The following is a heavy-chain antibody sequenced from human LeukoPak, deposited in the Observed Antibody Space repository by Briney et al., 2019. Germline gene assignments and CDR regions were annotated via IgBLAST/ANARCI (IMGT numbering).Heavy chain of an antibody. CDR3: ARDGCYDFWSGQTPKRRAQECWFDP. J-gene: IGHJ5*02. D-gene: IGHD3-3*01. V-gene: IGHV4-31*03. CDR1: GGSISSGGYY. CDR2: IYYSGST. Sequence: SETLSLTCTVSGGSISSGGYYWSWIRQHPGKGLEWIGYIYYSGSTYYNPSLKSRVTISVDTSKNQFSLKLSSVTAADTAVYYCARDGCYDFWSGQTPKRRAQECWFDPWGQGTLVTVSS.